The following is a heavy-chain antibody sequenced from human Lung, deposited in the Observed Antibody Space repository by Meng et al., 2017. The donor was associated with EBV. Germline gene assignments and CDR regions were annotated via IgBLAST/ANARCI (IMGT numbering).Heavy chain of an antibody. D-gene: IGHD3-16*01. CDR1: GESFSAFH. CDR2: IKQSGTT. J-gene: IGHJ5*02. CDR3: ARLADGPTSP. V-gene: IGHV4-34*02. Sequence: VQLQAWGSGLWKRWETLSLTCGSYGESFSAFHWSWVRQPPGRGLEWIGDIKQSGTTNYNSTLKSRVTISIDTSKKQFSLELTSVTAADTAMYYCARLADGPTSPWGQGIMVTVSS.